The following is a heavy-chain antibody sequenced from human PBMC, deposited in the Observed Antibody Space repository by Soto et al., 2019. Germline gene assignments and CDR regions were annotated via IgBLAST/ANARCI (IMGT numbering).Heavy chain of an antibody. CDR2: IIPIFGTA. V-gene: IGHV1-69*06. D-gene: IGHD4-17*01. CDR3: ARRYGDLFNWFDP. CDR1: GGTFSSYA. J-gene: IGHJ5*02. Sequence: WASVKVSCKASGGTFSSYAISWVRQAPGQGLEWMGGIIPIFGTANYAQKFQGRVTITADKSTSTAYMELSSLRSEDTAVYYCARRYGDLFNWFDPWGQGTLVTVSS.